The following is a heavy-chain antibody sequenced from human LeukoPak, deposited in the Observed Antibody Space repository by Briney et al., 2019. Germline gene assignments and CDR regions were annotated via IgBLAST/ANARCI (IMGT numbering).Heavy chain of an antibody. CDR3: ARHAAHRNFDY. CDR2: IYYSGST. J-gene: IGHJ4*02. D-gene: IGHD6-25*01. Sequence: SQTLSLTCTVSGGSISSGGYYWSWIRQPPGKGLEWIGYIYYSGSTSYSPSLKSRVTISVDTSKNQFSLKLSSVAAADTAVYYCARHAAHRNFDYWGQGTLVTVSS. CDR1: GGSISSGGYY. V-gene: IGHV4-61*08.